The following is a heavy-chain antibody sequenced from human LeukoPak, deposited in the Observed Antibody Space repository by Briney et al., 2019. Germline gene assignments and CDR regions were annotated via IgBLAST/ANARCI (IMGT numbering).Heavy chain of an antibody. CDR3: ARDNDYSYDY. Sequence: PGGSLRLSCTASGFTFSRSWMHCVRQSPGEGLLWVSHINRDGSRTTYADSVKGRFTISRDNAKNTLSLQMNSLSAEDTAVYYCARDNDYSYDYWGQGALVTVSS. D-gene: IGHD4-11*01. J-gene: IGHJ4*02. CDR1: GFTFSRSW. CDR2: INRDGSRT. V-gene: IGHV3-74*01.